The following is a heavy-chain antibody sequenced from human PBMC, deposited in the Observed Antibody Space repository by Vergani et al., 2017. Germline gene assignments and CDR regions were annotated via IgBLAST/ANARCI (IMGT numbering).Heavy chain of an antibody. CDR3: ARRVDGYCSGGSCSLGYWYFDL. CDR1: GGSISSGSYY. D-gene: IGHD2-15*01. Sequence: QVQLQESGPGLVKPSQTLSLTCTVSGGSISSGSYYWSWIRQPAGKGLEWIGRIYTSGSTNYNPSLKSRVTISVDTSKNEFSLKLSSVTAADTAVYYCARRVDGYCSGGSCSLGYWYFDLWGRGTLVTVSS. J-gene: IGHJ2*01. CDR2: IYTSGST. V-gene: IGHV4-61*02.